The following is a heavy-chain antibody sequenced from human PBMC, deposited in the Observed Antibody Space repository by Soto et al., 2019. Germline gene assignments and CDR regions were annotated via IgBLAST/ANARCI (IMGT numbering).Heavy chain of an antibody. Sequence: ASVKVSCKASGYSFTNNDVTWVRQATGQGLEWMGWMNPGSGDTGYAQKFQGRVTMTRDISIATAYMELSSLRSDDTAIYYCARMATFGSLNWFDPWGQGTLVTVPQ. CDR3: ARMATFGSLNWFDP. J-gene: IGHJ5*02. D-gene: IGHD3-16*01. CDR1: GYSFTNND. V-gene: IGHV1-8*01. CDR2: MNPGSGDT.